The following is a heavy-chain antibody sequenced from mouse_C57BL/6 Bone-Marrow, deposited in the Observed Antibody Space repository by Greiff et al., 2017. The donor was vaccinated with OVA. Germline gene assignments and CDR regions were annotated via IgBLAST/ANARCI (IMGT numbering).Heavy chain of an antibody. J-gene: IGHJ3*01. V-gene: IGHV14-4*01. CDR3: TTSSHYYGRAWFAY. CDR1: GFNIKDDY. Sequence: VQLKESGAELVRPGASVKLSCTASGFNIKDDYMHWVKQRPEQGLEWIGWIDPENGDTEYASKFQGKATITADPSSNTAYLQLSSLTSEDTAVYYCTTSSHYYGRAWFAYWGQGTLVTVSA. D-gene: IGHD1-1*01. CDR2: IDPENGDT.